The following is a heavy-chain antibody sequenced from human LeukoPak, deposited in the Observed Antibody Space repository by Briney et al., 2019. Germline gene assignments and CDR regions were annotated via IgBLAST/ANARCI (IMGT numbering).Heavy chain of an antibody. CDR2: INTGSNSI. J-gene: IGHJ4*02. D-gene: IGHD2-21*02. V-gene: IGHV3-48*04. CDR3: ARGRGIATAY. CDR1: GFTFSRSN. Sequence: PGGSLRLSCAASGFTFSRSNMDWVRQAPGKGLEWVSCINTGSNSIYYADSVKGRFTISRDNAANSLYLQMNSLRVDDTAIYYCARGRGIATAYWGQGTLVTVSS.